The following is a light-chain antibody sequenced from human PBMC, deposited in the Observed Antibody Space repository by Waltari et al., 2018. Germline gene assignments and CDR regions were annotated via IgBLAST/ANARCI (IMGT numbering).Light chain of an antibody. CDR1: SSDVGGHDY. J-gene: IGLJ2*01. CDR2: NVN. CDR3: SSYSTSSSLIL. Sequence: QSALSQPASVSGSPGQSITISCTGASSDVGGHDYVSWYKQHPGKAPKLIIRNVNNRPSVVSNRFSGSKSGNTASLTISGLQAEDEADYYCSSYSTSSSLILFVEGTKVTVL. V-gene: IGLV2-14*03.